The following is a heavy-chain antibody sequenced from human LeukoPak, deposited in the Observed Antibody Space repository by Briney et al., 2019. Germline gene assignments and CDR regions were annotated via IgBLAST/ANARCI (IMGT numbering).Heavy chain of an antibody. Sequence: SETLSLTCTVSGGSISSSNWWSWVRQPPGKGLEWIGEIYHSGSTNYNPSLKSRVTISVDKSKNQFSLKLSSVTAADTAVYYCASLKMKCVDTAMVHNTNCDYWGQGTLVTVSS. CDR1: GGSISSSNW. CDR2: IYHSGST. CDR3: ASLKMKCVDTAMVHNTNCDY. V-gene: IGHV4-4*02. J-gene: IGHJ4*02. D-gene: IGHD5-18*01.